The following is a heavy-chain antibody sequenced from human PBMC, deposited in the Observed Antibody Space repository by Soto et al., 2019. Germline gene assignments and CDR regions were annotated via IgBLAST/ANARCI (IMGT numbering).Heavy chain of an antibody. Sequence: QVHLVESGGGLVKPGGSLRISCAGSGFNFNDYYMNWIRQTPGKGLEWISYISSSSSDTKYADSVKGRFTISRNHANKSLSLEMHSLRAEDTAVYFCARGSSTVRVVTITVTNFDYWGQGTLVTVSS. CDR1: GFNFNDYY. CDR2: ISSSSSDT. J-gene: IGHJ4*02. CDR3: ARGSSTVRVVTITVTNFDY. D-gene: IGHD3-10*01. V-gene: IGHV3-11*06.